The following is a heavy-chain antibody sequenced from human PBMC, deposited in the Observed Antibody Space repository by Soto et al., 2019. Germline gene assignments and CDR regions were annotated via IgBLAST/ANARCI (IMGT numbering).Heavy chain of an antibody. CDR2: IGDSGVST. J-gene: IGHJ6*04. V-gene: IGHV3-23*01. CDR3: AKGVELDV. CDR1: GFTFSSYA. D-gene: IGHD1-26*01. Sequence: PGGSLRLSCAASGFTFSSYAMSWVRQAPGKGLEWVSAIGDSGVSTYYADSVKGRFTISRDNSRNTLYLQLNSLRAEDTAVYYCAKGVELDVWGNGTTVTSPQ.